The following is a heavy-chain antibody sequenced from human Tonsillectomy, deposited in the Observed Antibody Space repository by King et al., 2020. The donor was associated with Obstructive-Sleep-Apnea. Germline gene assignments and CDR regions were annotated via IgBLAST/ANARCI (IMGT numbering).Heavy chain of an antibody. V-gene: IGHV3-7*03. CDR1: GFTFSSYW. J-gene: IGHJ5*02. Sequence: EVQLVESGGGLVQPGGSLRLSCAASGFTFSSYWMSWVRQAPGKGLEWVANIKQDGSEKYYVDSVKGRFTISRDNAKKSLYLQMNSLRAEDTAVYYCATSRYCSITSCLGWVDPWGQGTLVTVSS. D-gene: IGHD2-2*01. CDR3: ATSRYCSITSCLGWVDP. CDR2: IKQDGSEK.